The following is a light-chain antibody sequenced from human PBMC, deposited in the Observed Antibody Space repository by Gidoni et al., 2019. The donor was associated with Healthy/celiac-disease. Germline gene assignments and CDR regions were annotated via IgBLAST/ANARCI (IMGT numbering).Light chain of an antibody. CDR1: QRVSSSY. J-gene: IGKJ1*01. V-gene: IGKV3-20*01. Sequence: EIVLTQSPGTLSLSPGERATLSCRASQRVSSSYLAWYQQKPGQAPRLLIYGASSRATGIPDRFSGSGSGTDFTLTISRLEPEDFAVYYCQQFGTFGQXTKVEIK. CDR2: GAS. CDR3: QQFGT.